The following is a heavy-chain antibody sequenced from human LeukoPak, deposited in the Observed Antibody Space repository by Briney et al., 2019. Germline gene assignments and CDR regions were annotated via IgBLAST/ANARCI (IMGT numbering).Heavy chain of an antibody. CDR1: GASISSGGYY. D-gene: IGHD3-22*01. V-gene: IGHV4-61*08. J-gene: IGHJ3*02. CDR3: AGEDYFDSSGYASWRFDI. CDR2: IYYSGNT. Sequence: SETLSLTCTVSGASISSGGYYWGWIRQPPGEGLEWIANIYYSGNTSYNPSLKSRITISVDTSKNQFSLKLTSVTTADTAVYYCAGEDYFDSSGYASWRFDIWGQGTMVTVSS.